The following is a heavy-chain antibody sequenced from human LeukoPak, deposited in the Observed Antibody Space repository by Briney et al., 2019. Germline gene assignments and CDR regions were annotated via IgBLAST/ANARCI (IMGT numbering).Heavy chain of an antibody. J-gene: IGHJ4*02. D-gene: IGHD2-2*01. Sequence: SQTLSLTCTVSGGSISSGSYYWSWIRQPAGKGLEWIGRIYTSGSTNYNPSLKSRVTISVDTSKNQFSLKLSSVTAADTAVYYCARLCVVPANVDYWGQGTLVTVSS. CDR2: IYTSGST. CDR1: GGSISSGSYY. V-gene: IGHV4-61*02. CDR3: ARLCVVPANVDY.